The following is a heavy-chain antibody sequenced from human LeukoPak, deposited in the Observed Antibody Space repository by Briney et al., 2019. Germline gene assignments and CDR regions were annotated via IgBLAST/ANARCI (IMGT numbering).Heavy chain of an antibody. Sequence: ASVKVSCKASGCTFRSYAISWVRQAPGQGLEWMGGIIPILGIANYAQKFQGRVTITADKSTSTAYMELSSLRSEDTAVYYCARLPTTVVTPGFFWFDPWGQGTLVTVSS. CDR3: ARLPTTVVTPGFFWFDP. CDR2: IIPILGIA. J-gene: IGHJ5*02. CDR1: GCTFRSYA. D-gene: IGHD4-23*01. V-gene: IGHV1-69*10.